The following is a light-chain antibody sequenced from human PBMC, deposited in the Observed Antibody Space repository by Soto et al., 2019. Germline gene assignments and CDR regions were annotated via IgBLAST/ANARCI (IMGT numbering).Light chain of an antibody. CDR2: GAS. V-gene: IGKV3-11*01. CDR3: HQRQSWPRT. Sequence: EIVLTQSPGTLSLSPGERATLSCRASQSVSSNLAWYQQKPGQAPRLLIFGASGRATGIPARFSASGTGTDFTLTISDVQPEDFAVYYCHQRQSWPRTFGQGTKVDIK. CDR1: QSVSSN. J-gene: IGKJ1*01.